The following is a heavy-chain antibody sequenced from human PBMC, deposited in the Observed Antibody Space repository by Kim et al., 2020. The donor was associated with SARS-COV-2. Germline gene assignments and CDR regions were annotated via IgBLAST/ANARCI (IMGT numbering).Heavy chain of an antibody. CDR3: VRYGRCYGAVL. D-gene: IGHD5-18*01. V-gene: IGHV3-64D*06. CDR1: GFTFSDYA. CDR2: ITRSGDSS. J-gene: IGHJ4*02. Sequence: GGSLRLSCAASGFTFSDYAIHWVRQAPGKGLEWVSAITRSGDSSYYADSVEGKFTISRDNSKNTLYLQMNSLRLDDTSIYYCVRYGRCYGAVLWGQGTMVIVSS.